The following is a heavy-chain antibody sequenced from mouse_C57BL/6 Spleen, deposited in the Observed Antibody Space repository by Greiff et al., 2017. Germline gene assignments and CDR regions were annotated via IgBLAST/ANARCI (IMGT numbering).Heavy chain of an antibody. CDR3: ARRGLSREYLDY. J-gene: IGHJ2*01. CDR1: GYTFTSYW. Sequence: VQLQQPGAELVKPGASVKLSCKASGYTFTSYWMHWVKQRPGQGLEWIGMIHPNSGSTNYNEKFKSKATLTVDKSSSTAYMQLSSLTSEDSAVYYCARRGLSREYLDYWGQGTTLTVSS. V-gene: IGHV1-64*01. CDR2: IHPNSGST. D-gene: IGHD1-1*01.